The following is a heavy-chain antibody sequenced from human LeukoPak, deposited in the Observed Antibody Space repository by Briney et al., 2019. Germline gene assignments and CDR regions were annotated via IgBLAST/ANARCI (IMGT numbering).Heavy chain of an antibody. J-gene: IGHJ4*02. CDR1: AGSISSGGYY. CDR3: ARESPLRFIDY. V-gene: IGHV4-31*03. Sequence: PSETLSLTCTVSAGSISSGGYYWSWIRQHPGKGLGWIGYIYYSGSTYYNPSLKSRVTISVDTSKNQFSLKLSSVTAADTAVYYGARESPLRFIDYWGQGTLVTVSS. CDR2: IYYSGST. D-gene: IGHD5-12*01.